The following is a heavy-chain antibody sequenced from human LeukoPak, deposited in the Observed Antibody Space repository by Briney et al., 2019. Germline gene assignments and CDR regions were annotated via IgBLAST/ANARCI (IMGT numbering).Heavy chain of an antibody. CDR3: ARYNGSYADY. CDR1: GYSISSGYY. Sequence: PSETLSLTCIVSGYSISSGYYWGWIRQPPGKGLGGIGTIYHTGSTYYNPSLRSRITISLDTSKNHLSLKLSSVTAADKAVYFCARYNGSYADYWRLGQLVTVSS. J-gene: IGHJ4*02. D-gene: IGHD1-26*01. CDR2: IYHTGST. V-gene: IGHV4-38-2*02.